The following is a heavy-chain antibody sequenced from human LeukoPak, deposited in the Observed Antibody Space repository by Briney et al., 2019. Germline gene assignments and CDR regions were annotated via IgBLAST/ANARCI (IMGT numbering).Heavy chain of an antibody. D-gene: IGHD1-26*01. V-gene: IGHV3-66*01. CDR2: IYSGGST. J-gene: IGHJ4*02. CDR3: ARADREVNYFDY. Sequence: GGSLGLSCAASGFTVSSNYMSWVRQAPGKGLEWVSVIYSGGSTYYADSVKGRFTISRDNSKNTLYLQMNSLRAEDTAVYYCARADREVNYFDYWGQGTLVTVSS. CDR1: GFTVSSNY.